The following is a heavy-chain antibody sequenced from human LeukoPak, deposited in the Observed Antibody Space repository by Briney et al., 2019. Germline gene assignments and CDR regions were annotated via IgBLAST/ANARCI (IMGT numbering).Heavy chain of an antibody. CDR1: GYTFTSYY. Sequence: GASVKVSCKASGYTFTSYYMHWVRQAPGQGLEWMGIINPNSGSTSYAQKFQGRVTMTRDTSTSTVSMELSSLRSDDTAVYYCSRGSVITQNSGNFGHDYWGQGTLVTVSS. V-gene: IGHV1-46*01. J-gene: IGHJ4*02. CDR2: INPNSGST. CDR3: SRGSVITQNSGNFGHDY. D-gene: IGHD4-17*01.